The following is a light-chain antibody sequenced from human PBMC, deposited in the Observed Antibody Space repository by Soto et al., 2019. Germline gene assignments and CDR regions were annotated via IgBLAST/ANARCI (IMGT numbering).Light chain of an antibody. CDR3: QQYGSSPIT. CDR1: QNVRSNY. V-gene: IGKV3-20*01. CDR2: GAS. J-gene: IGKJ5*01. Sequence: VLTKTPGTLSFSPGARVTLSCRASQNVRSNYLAWYQQKPGQAPRLLIYGASTRASGIPERFSGTGHGTDATLTFSRLEPEDVAVYDGQQYGSSPITFSQGTRLEI.